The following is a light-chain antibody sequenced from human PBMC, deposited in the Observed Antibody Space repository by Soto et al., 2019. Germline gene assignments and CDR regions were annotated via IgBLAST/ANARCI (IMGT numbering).Light chain of an antibody. V-gene: IGKV3D-7*01. J-gene: IGKJ1*01. Sequence: EVVLTQSPATLSLSPGEGATLSCRASQSISSSYLSWYQQKPGQAPRLLIYGASTRATGIPARFSGSGSGTEFTLTISSLQSEDFAVYYCQQYNNWPRTFGQGTKVDI. CDR1: QSISSSY. CDR2: GAS. CDR3: QQYNNWPRT.